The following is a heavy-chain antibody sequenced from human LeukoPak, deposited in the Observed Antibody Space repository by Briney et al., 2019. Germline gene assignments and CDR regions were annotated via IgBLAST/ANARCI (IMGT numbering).Heavy chain of an antibody. CDR3: ARERTVVVITGGWFDP. CDR2: IYTSGST. CDR1: GGSISSYY. D-gene: IGHD3-22*01. Sequence: SETLSLTCTVSGGSISSYYWSWIRQPAGKGLEWIGRIYTSGSTNYNPSLKSRVTTSVDTSKNQFSLKLSSVTAADTAVYYCARERTVVVITGGWFDPWGQGTLVTVSS. V-gene: IGHV4-4*07. J-gene: IGHJ5*02.